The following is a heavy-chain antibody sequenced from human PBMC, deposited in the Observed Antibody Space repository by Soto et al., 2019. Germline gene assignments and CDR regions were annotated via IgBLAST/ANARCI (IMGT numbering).Heavy chain of an antibody. CDR2: IYHSGST. V-gene: IGHV4-30-2*01. Sequence: PSETLSLTCAVSGGSISSGGYSWSWIRQPPGKGLEWIGYIYHSGSTYYNPSLKSRVTISVDRSKNQFSLKLSSVTAADTAVYYCARDQEGMGGMDVWGQGTTVTVSS. J-gene: IGHJ6*02. CDR1: GGSISSGGYS. CDR3: ARDQEGMGGMDV. D-gene: IGHD1-26*01.